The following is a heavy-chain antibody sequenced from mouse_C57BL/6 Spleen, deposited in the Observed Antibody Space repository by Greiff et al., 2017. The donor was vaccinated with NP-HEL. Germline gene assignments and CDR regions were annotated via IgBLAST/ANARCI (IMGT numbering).Heavy chain of an antibody. Sequence: QVQLQQSGPELVKPGASVKISCKASGYAFSSSWMNWVKQRPGKGLEWIGRIYPGDGDTNYNGKFKGKATLTADKSSSTAYMQLSSLTSEDSAVYFCAREGGYYLAYWGQGTLVTVSA. CDR1: GYAFSSSW. V-gene: IGHV1-82*01. CDR2: IYPGDGDT. CDR3: AREGGYYLAY. D-gene: IGHD1-1*01. J-gene: IGHJ3*01.